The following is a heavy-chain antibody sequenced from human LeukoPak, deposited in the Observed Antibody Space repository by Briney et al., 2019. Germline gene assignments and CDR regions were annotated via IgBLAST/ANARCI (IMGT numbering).Heavy chain of an antibody. V-gene: IGHV3-21*04. CDR2: ISSSSSYI. D-gene: IGHD3-10*01. CDR3: AREGYYGSGSYSEGAFDI. CDR1: EFSVGSNY. J-gene: IGHJ3*02. Sequence: GGSLRLSCAASEFSVGSNYMTWVRQAPGKGLEWVSSISSSSSYIYYADSVKGRFTISRDNAKNSLYLQMNSLRAEDTALYHCAREGYYGSGSYSEGAFDIWGQGTMVTVSS.